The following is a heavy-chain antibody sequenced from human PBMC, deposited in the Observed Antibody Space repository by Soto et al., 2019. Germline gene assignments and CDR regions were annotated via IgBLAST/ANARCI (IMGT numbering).Heavy chain of an antibody. D-gene: IGHD6-6*01. CDR2: MNPNSGNT. J-gene: IGHJ6*03. CDR1: GYTFTSYD. CDR3: ARIIEARLGGYYYYYMDV. V-gene: IGHV1-8*01. Sequence: ASVKVSCKASGYTFTSYDINWVRQATGQGLEWMGWMNPNSGNTGYAQKFQGRVTMTRNTSISTAYMELSSLRSEDTAVYYCARIIEARLGGYYYYYMDVWGKGTTVTVSS.